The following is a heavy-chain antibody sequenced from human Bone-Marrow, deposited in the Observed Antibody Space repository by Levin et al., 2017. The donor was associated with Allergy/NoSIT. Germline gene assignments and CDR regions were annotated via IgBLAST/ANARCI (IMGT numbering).Heavy chain of an antibody. V-gene: IGHV1-2*02. CDR2: INTNSGGT. CDR1: GYTFTGYH. J-gene: IGHJ5*01. D-gene: IGHD6-13*01. Sequence: RGESLKISCQSFGYTFTGYHIHWVRQAPGQGLEWMGWINTNSGGTYFPQKFQGRVSMTRDTSISTAYMDLSRLKSGDTAMYYCARSIAAADYNWFDSWGQGTLVTVSS. CDR3: ARSIAAADYNWFDS.